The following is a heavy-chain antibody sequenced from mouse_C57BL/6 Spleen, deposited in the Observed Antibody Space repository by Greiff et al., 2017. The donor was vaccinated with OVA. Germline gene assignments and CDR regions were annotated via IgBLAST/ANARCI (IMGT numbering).Heavy chain of an antibody. V-gene: IGHV1-18*01. CDR3: ALTTVVPYWYFDV. D-gene: IGHD1-1*01. Sequence: EVQLQQSGPELVKPGASVKIPCKASGYTFTDYNMDWVKQSHGKSLEWIGDINPNNGGTIYNQKFKGKATLTVDKSSSTAYMELRSLTSEDTAVYYCALTTVVPYWYFDVWGTGTTVTVSS. CDR2: INPNNGGT. J-gene: IGHJ1*03. CDR1: GYTFTDYN.